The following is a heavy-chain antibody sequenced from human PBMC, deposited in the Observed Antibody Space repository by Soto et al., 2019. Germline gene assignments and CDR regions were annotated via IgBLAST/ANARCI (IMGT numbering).Heavy chain of an antibody. V-gene: IGHV3-66*01. CDR3: ARGLLWYPLFDC. D-gene: IGHD2-15*01. Sequence: EGYLSLSWAASGYTFSSYAMSWVRQAPGKGLEWVSIIYSGINTKYADSVKGRFTISRDNTKNTLYLQMNSLRAEDTAVYYCARGLLWYPLFDCWGQGT. J-gene: IGHJ4*02. CDR1: GYTFSSYA. CDR2: IYSGINT.